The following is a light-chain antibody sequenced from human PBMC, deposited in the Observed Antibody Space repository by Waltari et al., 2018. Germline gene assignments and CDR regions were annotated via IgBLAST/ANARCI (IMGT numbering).Light chain of an antibody. J-gene: IGLJ2*01. Sequence: QSVLTPPPSVSVAPRQWVTIPCTVAWFNIGDGYDPTWYRHLPGKAPELLIYGVNNRPSGVPDRFFGSLSGTSASLAITGLQAEDEADYYCQSYDTSLSVVFGGGTKLTV. CDR3: QSYDTSLSVV. V-gene: IGLV1-40*01. CDR2: GVN. CDR1: WFNIGDGYD.